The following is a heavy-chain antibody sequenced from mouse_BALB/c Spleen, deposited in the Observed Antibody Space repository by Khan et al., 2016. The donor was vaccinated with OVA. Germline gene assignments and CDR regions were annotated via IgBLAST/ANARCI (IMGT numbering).Heavy chain of an antibody. CDR1: GYTFTSYS. CDR3: ARRGVGGYFDY. V-gene: IGHV1-12*01. Sequence: QVQLQQPGAELAKPGASVKMSCKASGYTFTSYSMHWVKQTPGQGLEWIGSIYPGNGYTSYNQKFKGKATLTADKSSSTAYMQLSSLTSEDSAVYFCARRGVGGYFDYWGEGTMVTVSS. D-gene: IGHD1-1*01. J-gene: IGHJ1*01. CDR2: IYPGNGYT.